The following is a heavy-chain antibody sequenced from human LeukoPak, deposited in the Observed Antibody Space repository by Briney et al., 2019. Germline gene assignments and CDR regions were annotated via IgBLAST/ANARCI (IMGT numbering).Heavy chain of an antibody. J-gene: IGHJ4*02. V-gene: IGHV4-59*02. CDR3: ARVRGYSGYRYFDY. D-gene: IGHD5-12*01. CDR2: IYYSGST. Sequence: SETLSLTCTISGGSVSDYYWSWIRQSPGKGLEWIGYIYYSGSTNYNPSLKSRVTISVDTSKNQFSLKLSSVTAADTAVYYCARVRGYSGYRYFDYWGQGTLVTVSS. CDR1: GGSVSDYY.